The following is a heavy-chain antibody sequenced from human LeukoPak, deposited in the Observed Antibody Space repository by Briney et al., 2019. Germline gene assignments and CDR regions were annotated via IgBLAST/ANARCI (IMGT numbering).Heavy chain of an antibody. CDR2: IYHSGST. V-gene: IGHV4-4*02. CDR1: GGSISSSYW. J-gene: IGHJ4*02. D-gene: IGHD3-16*01. Sequence: SETLSLTCAVSGGSISSSYWWTWVRQPPGKGLEWIGEIYHSGSTNYNPSLESRVSISVDKSKNQFSLKLSSVTAADTAVYYRARGASTFPFDYWGQGTLVTVSS. CDR3: ARGASTFPFDY.